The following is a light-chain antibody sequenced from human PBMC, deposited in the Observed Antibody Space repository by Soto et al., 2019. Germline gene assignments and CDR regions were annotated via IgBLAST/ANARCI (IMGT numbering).Light chain of an antibody. CDR2: KAS. CDR1: QSLVYRDGNVY. V-gene: IGKV2-30*01. J-gene: IGKJ3*01. CDR3: MQGISFR. Sequence: VLTQSPLSLPVTLGRPLSIACSSCQSLVYRDGNVYLNWFHQRPGPSPRRLISKASTRDSAAPDRFSGSGSATDFTLSISRVEADDAGVYYCMQGISFRFGPWTQLDIK.